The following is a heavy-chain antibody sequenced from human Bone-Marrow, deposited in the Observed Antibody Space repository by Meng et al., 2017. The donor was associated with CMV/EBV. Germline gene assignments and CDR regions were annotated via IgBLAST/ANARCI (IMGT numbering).Heavy chain of an antibody. CDR1: GYSLRTSGAG. D-gene: IGHD3-16*02. J-gene: IGHJ4*02. V-gene: IGHV2-5*01. Sequence: SGPTLVKPTQTLTLTCSFSGYSLRTSGAGVGWMRQPPGKALEWLALIYWNDDKNYSPSLRGRLTMTKDTSRNLVVLKMTNMDPVDTATYYSAHGRRYYNYIWGSYRPVFDYWGQGILVTVSS. CDR3: AHGRRYYNYIWGSYRPVFDY. CDR2: IYWNDDK.